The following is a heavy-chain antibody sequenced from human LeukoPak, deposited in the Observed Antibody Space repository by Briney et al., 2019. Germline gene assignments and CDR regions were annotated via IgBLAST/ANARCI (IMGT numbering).Heavy chain of an antibody. CDR1: GGSISSGTYY. Sequence: SETLSLTCTVSGGSISSGTYYWTWIRQRPGKGLEWIGYIYHSGSTYYNPSLKSRVTISVDRSKNQFSLKLSSVTAADTAVYYCARGPLGTYGDYGSDDAFDIWGQGTMVTVSS. D-gene: IGHD4-17*01. CDR2: IYHSGST. J-gene: IGHJ3*02. V-gene: IGHV4-30-2*01. CDR3: ARGPLGTYGDYGSDDAFDI.